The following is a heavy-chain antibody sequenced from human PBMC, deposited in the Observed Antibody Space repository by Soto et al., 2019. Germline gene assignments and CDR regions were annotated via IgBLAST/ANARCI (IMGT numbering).Heavy chain of an antibody. CDR1: GGSISSGGYY. D-gene: IGHD2-2*01. CDR2: IYYSGST. CDR3: ARDRIVVVPAALGPFDSYYYYGMDV. V-gene: IGHV4-31*03. J-gene: IGHJ6*02. Sequence: SETLSLTCTVSGGSISSGGYYWSWIRQHPGKGLEWIGYIYYSGSTYYNPSLKSRVTISVDTSKNQFSLKLSSVTAADTAVYYCARDRIVVVPAALGPFDSYYYYGMDVWGQGTTVTVSS.